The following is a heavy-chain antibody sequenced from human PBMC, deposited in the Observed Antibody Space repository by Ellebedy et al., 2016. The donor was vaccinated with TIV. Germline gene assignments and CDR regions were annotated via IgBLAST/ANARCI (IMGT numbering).Heavy chain of an antibody. CDR1: GGSISSSSYY. Sequence: MPSETLSLTCTVSGGSISSSSYYWGWIRQPPGKGLEWIGSIYYSGSTYYNPSLKSRVTISVDTSKNQFSLKLSSVTAADTAVYYCARIRGSYLVFDYWGQGTLVTVSS. J-gene: IGHJ4*02. D-gene: IGHD1-26*01. V-gene: IGHV4-39*01. CDR3: ARIRGSYLVFDY. CDR2: IYYSGST.